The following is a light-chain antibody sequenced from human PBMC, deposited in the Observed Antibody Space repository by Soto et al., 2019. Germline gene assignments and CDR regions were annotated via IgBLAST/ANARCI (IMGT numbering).Light chain of an antibody. CDR1: QSISSTY. J-gene: IGKJ1*01. Sequence: EIVLTQSPCSLFLSPGERATLSCRASQSISSTYLALYQQKPGQAPRLRIYGAASRGTDSPDRFSGSGSGTDFTITISSRQREDVANYDCQKYNSAAWTFAQGTKVDIK. CDR2: GAA. V-gene: IGKV3-20*01. CDR3: QKYNSAAWT.